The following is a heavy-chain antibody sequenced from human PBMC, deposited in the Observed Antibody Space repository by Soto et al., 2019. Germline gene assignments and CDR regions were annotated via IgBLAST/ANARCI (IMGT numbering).Heavy chain of an antibody. J-gene: IGHJ5*02. V-gene: IGHV1-18*01. CDR1: GYTFTTHG. CDR3: ARDLGYCGGGTCYREWFDP. Sequence: QVQLVQSGAEVKKPGASVKVSCKASGYTFTTHGISWVRQAPGQGLEWMGWVAGDNGHRNYAQSLQGRVTLTTDAFTNTACLELRSLRSDDTAVYYCARDLGYCGGGTCYREWFDPWGQGTLGTVSS. CDR2: VAGDNGHR. D-gene: IGHD2-15*01.